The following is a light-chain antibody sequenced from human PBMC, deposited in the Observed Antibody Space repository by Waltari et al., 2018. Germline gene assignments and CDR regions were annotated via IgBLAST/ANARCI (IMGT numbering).Light chain of an antibody. CDR1: QSVIGN. V-gene: IGKV3D-15*01. CDR3: QQYYDWRRVT. CDR2: GAS. J-gene: IGKJ5*01. Sequence: EIVMTQSPATLSVSPGERATLSCRASQSVIGNLAWYQQKPGQAPRLLIYGASTRATGIPARFSGSASGTEFTHTISSLQSEDSAVYYCQQYYDWRRVTFGQGTRLEIK.